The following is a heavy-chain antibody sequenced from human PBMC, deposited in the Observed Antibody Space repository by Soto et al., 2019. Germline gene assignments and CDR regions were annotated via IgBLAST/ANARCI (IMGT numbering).Heavy chain of an antibody. CDR2: ISSSSSYI. CDR3: ARTRRHGYNHYYYYYGMDV. D-gene: IGHD5-12*01. CDR1: GFTFSSYN. V-gene: IGHV3-21*01. J-gene: IGHJ6*02. Sequence: GGSLRLSCAASGFTFSSYNMNWVRQAPGKGLEWVSSISSSSSYIYYADSVQGRFTISRDNAKNSLYLQMNSLRAEDTAVYYSARTRRHGYNHYYYYYGMDVWGQGTTVTVSS.